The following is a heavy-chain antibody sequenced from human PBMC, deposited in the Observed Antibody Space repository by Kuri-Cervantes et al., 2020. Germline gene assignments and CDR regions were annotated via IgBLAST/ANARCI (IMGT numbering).Heavy chain of an antibody. V-gene: IGHV3-23*01. J-gene: IGHJ4*02. CDR1: GFTFSSYA. Sequence: GESLKISCAASGFTFSSYAMSWVRQAPGKGLEWVSAISDGGGSTYYADSVKGRFTISRDNAKNSLYLQMNSLRAEDTAVYYCARAEGYYYDSSGPGPDDYWGQGTLVTVSS. CDR3: ARAEGYYYDSSGPGPDDY. CDR2: ISDGGGST. D-gene: IGHD3-22*01.